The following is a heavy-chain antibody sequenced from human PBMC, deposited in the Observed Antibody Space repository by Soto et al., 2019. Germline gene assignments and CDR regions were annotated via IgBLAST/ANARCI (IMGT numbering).Heavy chain of an antibody. CDR2: IYYSGST. CDR3: ARDIVVVVAATRVGWFDP. CDR1: GGSISSSSYY. Sequence: SETLSLTCTVSGGSISSSSYYWGWIRQPPGKGLEWIGSIYYSGSTYYNPSLKSRVTISVDTSKNQFSLKLSSVTAADTAVYYCARDIVVVVAATRVGWFDPRGQGALVTVSS. V-gene: IGHV4-39*02. D-gene: IGHD2-15*01. J-gene: IGHJ5*02.